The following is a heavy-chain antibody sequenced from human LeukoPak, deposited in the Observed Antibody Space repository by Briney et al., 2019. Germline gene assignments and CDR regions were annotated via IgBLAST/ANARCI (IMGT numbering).Heavy chain of an antibody. Sequence: ASVKVSCKASGYTFTGYYMHWVRQAPGQGLEWMGWINPNSGGTNYAQKFQGRVTMTRDTSISTAYMELSRLRSDDTAVYYCARAGCRSTGCYTRLVYWGQGTLVTVSS. J-gene: IGHJ4*02. V-gene: IGHV1-2*02. D-gene: IGHD2-2*02. CDR1: GYTFTGYY. CDR3: ARAGCRSTGCYTRLVY. CDR2: INPNSGGT.